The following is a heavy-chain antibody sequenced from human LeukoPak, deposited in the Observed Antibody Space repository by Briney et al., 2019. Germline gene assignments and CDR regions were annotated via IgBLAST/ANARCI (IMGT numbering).Heavy chain of an antibody. J-gene: IGHJ6*03. CDR3: ARGSPSDVVYYYYMDV. D-gene: IGHD2-15*01. V-gene: IGHV4-61*09. CDR2: IYTSGST. CDR1: GGSISSGPYY. Sequence: PSQTLSLTCTVSGGSISSGPYYWNWIRQPAGKGLEWIGHIYTSGSTNYTPSLKSRVTISLDTSRNQFSLKLSSVTAADTAVYYCARGSPSDVVYYYYMDVWGKGTTVTVSS.